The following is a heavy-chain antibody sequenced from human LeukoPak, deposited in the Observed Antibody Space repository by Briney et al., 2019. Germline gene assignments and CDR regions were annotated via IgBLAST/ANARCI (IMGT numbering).Heavy chain of an antibody. CDR3: ARDDYYDSSGYYLHNYYYMDV. J-gene: IGHJ6*03. D-gene: IGHD3-22*01. Sequence: SDTLSLTCTVSGGSISSNYWSWIRQPAGKGLEWIGRIYTSGSTNYNPSLKSRVTMSIDTSKNQFSLNLSSVTAADTAVYYCARDDYYDSSGYYLHNYYYMDVWGKGTTVTISS. V-gene: IGHV4-4*07. CDR2: IYTSGST. CDR1: GGSISSNY.